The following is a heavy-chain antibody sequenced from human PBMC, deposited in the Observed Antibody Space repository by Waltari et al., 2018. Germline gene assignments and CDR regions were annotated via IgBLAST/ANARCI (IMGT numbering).Heavy chain of an antibody. J-gene: IGHJ4*02. D-gene: IGHD2-2*01. V-gene: IGHV4-39*07. CDR1: GGSISSRSYY. CDR2: IYYSGST. CDR3: ARDSEPGDYTDY. Sequence: QLQLQESGPGLVKPSETLSLTCTVSGGSISSRSYYWGWLRQPPGKGLEWIGSIYYSGSTYYNPSLKSRVTISVDTSKNQFSLKLSSVTAADTAMYYCARDSEPGDYTDYWGQGTLVTVSS.